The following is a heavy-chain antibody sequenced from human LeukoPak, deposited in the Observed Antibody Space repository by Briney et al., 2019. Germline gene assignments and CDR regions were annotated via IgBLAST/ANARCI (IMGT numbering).Heavy chain of an antibody. CDR1: GGTFSSYA. J-gene: IGHJ6*03. V-gene: IGHV1-69*05. Sequence: SVKVSCKASGGTFSSYAISWVRQAPGQGLEWMGGIIPIFGTANYAHKFQGRVTITTDESTSTAYMELSSLRSEDTAVYYCAIYSGSKDYYYYYMDVWGKGTTVTVSS. D-gene: IGHD1-26*01. CDR2: IIPIFGTA. CDR3: AIYSGSKDYYYYYMDV.